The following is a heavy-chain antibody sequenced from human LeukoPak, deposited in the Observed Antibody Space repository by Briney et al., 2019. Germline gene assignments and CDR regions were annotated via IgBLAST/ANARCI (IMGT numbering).Heavy chain of an antibody. D-gene: IGHD1-7*01. V-gene: IGHV1-69*13. J-gene: IGHJ4*02. CDR1: RGNFRSYG. CDR2: IVPILGPA. CDR3: ARGGVRGELQIYFEY. Sequence: SVKVSCKASRGNFRSYGISCVRQAPGQGLEWMGGIVPILGPATYAQKFQDGLTITADESTSTVYMALSSLKSENTAVYYCARGGVRGELQIYFEYWGQGTLVTVSS.